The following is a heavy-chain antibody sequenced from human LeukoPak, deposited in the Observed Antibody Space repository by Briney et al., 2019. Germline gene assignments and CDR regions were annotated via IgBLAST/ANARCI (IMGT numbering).Heavy chain of an antibody. V-gene: IGHV3-23*01. CDR2: ITGNGIST. CDR1: GFTFRNYA. Sequence: PGGSLRLSCAASGFTFRNYAMTWVRQAPGKGLEWVSAITGNGISTYYADSVKGRFTISRDNPKNMLYLQMHSLRAEDTAIYYCAKVTGGDMITYGGLDYWGQGTLVTVSS. D-gene: IGHD3-16*01. J-gene: IGHJ4*02. CDR3: AKVTGGDMITYGGLDY.